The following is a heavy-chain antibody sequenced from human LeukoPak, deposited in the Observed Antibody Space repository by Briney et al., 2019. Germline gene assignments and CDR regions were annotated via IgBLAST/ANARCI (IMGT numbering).Heavy chain of an antibody. D-gene: IGHD2-2*01. CDR1: GFTFSIYA. Sequence: GRPLRLSRAASGFTFSIYAMSWVRQAPAKGLGRVSGISGSGGSTHSADSVKGRFTISRTNSKNRLYRQMKSLRAEDTGVYYCAKDRRGCTRTSCYYRFDFWGEGTLVTVSS. J-gene: IGHJ4*02. CDR3: AKDRRGCTRTSCYYRFDF. CDR2: ISGSGGST. V-gene: IGHV3-23*01.